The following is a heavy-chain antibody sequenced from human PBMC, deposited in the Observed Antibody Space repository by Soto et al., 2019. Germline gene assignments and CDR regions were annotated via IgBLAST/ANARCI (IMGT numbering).Heavy chain of an antibody. V-gene: IGHV3-30-3*01. CDR2: ISYDGSNK. J-gene: IGHJ4*02. D-gene: IGHD3-22*01. CDR1: GFTFSSYA. Sequence: GGSLRLSCAASGFTFSSYAMHWVRQAPGKGLEWVAVISYDGSNKYYADSVKGRFTISRDNSKNTLYLQMNSLRAEDTAVYYCARAYYYDSSGYYPTAGVWGQGTLVTAPQ. CDR3: ARAYYYDSSGYYPTAGV.